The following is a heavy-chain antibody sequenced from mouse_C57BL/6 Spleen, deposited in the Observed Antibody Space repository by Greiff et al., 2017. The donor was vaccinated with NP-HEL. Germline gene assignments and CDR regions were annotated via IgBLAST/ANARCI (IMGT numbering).Heavy chain of an antibody. CDR1: GYSITSGYY. J-gene: IGHJ3*01. V-gene: IGHV3-6*01. Sequence: EVQLKESGPGLVKPSQSLSLTCSVTGYSITSGYYWNWIRQFPGNKLEWMGYISYDGSNNYNPSLKNRISITRDTSKNQLFLKLNSVTTEDTATYYCARDGGTTWFAYWGQGTLVTVSA. CDR3: ARDGGTTWFAY. D-gene: IGHD1-1*02. CDR2: ISYDGSN.